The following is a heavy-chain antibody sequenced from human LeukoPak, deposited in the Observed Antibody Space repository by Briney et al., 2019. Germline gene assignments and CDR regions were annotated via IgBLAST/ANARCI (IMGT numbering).Heavy chain of an antibody. CDR2: IKRKSERGTT. V-gene: IGHV3-15*01. D-gene: IGHD2-2*02. Sequence: PGGCLSPSCRVYGFTLSNAWTGSVRLAPGNGRGWDGRIKRKSERGTTDYAAPVKGRRTITREGSSNTVYLLMKSRKTEDTAVYFCSSSVYCSTSSGYTLDNWGQGTLVAVSP. CDR3: SSSVYCSTSSGYTLDN. J-gene: IGHJ4*02. CDR1: GFTLSNAW.